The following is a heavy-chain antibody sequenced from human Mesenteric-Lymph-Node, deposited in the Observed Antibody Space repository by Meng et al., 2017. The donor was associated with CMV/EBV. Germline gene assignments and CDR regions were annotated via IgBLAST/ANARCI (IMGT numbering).Heavy chain of an antibody. CDR2: ISSSSSYI. V-gene: IGHV3-21*01. CDR3: AKGYGMDV. CDR1: GFTFSSYS. Sequence: GGSLRLSCAASGFTFSSYSMNWVRPAPGKGLEWVSSISSSSSYIYHADSVKGRFTISRDNSKNTLSLQMSSLRGEDTAVYYCAKGYGMDVWGQGTTVTVSS. J-gene: IGHJ6*02.